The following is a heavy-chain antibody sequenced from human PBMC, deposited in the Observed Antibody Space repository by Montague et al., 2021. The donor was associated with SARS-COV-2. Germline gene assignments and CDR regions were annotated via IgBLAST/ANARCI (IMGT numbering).Heavy chain of an antibody. CDR2: IYYTGDK. V-gene: IGHV4-59*11. Sequence: SETLSLTCTVSGGSISIHYWSWLRQPPGGGLEWIGYIYYTGDKSSNPSLRSRVTTSVDMSNNRFSLKLNSVTAADTAVYYCARGLPTSYHDDRGAYSQPFDFWGQGTMVTVSS. D-gene: IGHD3-22*01. CDR3: ARGLPTSYHDDRGAYSQPFDF. CDR1: GGSISIHY. J-gene: IGHJ4*02.